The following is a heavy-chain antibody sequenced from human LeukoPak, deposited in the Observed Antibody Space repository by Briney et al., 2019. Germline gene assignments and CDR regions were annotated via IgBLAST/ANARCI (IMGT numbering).Heavy chain of an antibody. V-gene: IGHV4-34*01. Sequence: SETLSLTCAVYGGSFSGYYWSWIRQPPGKGLEWIGEINHSGSTNYNPSLKSRVTLSVDTSKNQFSLKLSSVTAADTAVYYCARIPRPLVGGAFDIWGQGTMVTVSS. D-gene: IGHD1-26*01. J-gene: IGHJ3*02. CDR3: ARIPRPLVGGAFDI. CDR1: GGSFSGYY. CDR2: INHSGST.